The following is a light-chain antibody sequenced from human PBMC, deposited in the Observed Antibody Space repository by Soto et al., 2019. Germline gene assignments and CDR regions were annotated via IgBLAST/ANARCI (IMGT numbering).Light chain of an antibody. J-gene: IGKJ4*01. CDR1: QSVSSN. Sequence: EIVMTQSPATLSVSPGERATLSCRASQSVSSNLAWYQQKPGQAPRLLIYGASTRATGIPARFSGRGSGTEFTLTISSLQSEDFAVCYCQQYNNWPPRTFGGGTKVEIK. CDR3: QQYNNWPPRT. V-gene: IGKV3-15*01. CDR2: GAS.